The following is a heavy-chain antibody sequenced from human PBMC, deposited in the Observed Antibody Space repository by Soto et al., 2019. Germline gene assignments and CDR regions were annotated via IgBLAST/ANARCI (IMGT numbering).Heavy chain of an antibody. CDR1: GGSLTYDY. D-gene: IGHD3-9*01. J-gene: IGHJ4*02. CDR2: INDRGVT. Sequence: LSVTCAVYGGSLTYDYWSWIRQPPGKGLEWIGEINDRGVTNYNPSLKSRVNISVDASKNQFSLKMNSVTAADTAVYYFARGGGGPARYWGQGIPVNVSS. CDR3: ARGGGGPARY. V-gene: IGHV4-34*01.